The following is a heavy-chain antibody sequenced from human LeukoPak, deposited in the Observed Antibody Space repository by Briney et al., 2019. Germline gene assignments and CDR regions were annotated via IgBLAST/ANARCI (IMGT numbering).Heavy chain of an antibody. D-gene: IGHD3-22*01. CDR1: GGSISSGDYY. V-gene: IGHV4-30-4*01. CDR3: AREGPRYYYDSGC. Sequence: TSETLSLTCTVSGGSISSGDYYWSWIRQPPGKGLEWIGYIYYSGSTYYNPSLKSRVTISVDTSKNQFSLKLSSVTAVDTAVYYCAREGPRYYYDSGCWGQGTLVTVSS. J-gene: IGHJ4*02. CDR2: IYYSGST.